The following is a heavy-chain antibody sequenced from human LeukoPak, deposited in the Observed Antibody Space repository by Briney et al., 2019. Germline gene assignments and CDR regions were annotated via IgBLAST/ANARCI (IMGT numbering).Heavy chain of an antibody. J-gene: IGHJ4*02. CDR1: GGTFSSYA. V-gene: IGHV1-69*05. CDR2: IIPIFGTA. CDR3: ARARYGDYRFDY. D-gene: IGHD4-17*01. Sequence: EASVKVSCKASGGTFSSYAISWVRQAPGQGLEWMGRIIPIFGTANYAQKFQGRVTITTDESTSTAYMELSSLRSEDTAVYYCARARYGDYRFDYWGQGTLVTVSS.